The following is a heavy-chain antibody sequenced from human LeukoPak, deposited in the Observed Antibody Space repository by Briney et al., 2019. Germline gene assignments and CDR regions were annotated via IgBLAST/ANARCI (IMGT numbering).Heavy chain of an antibody. D-gene: IGHD3-10*01. J-gene: IGHJ6*03. CDR1: GFTFNSYG. CDR2: IRYDGSNK. Sequence: GGSLRLSCAASGFTFNSYGMHWVRQAPGKGLEWVAFIRYDGSNKYYADSVKGRFTISRDNSKNMVYLQMNSLRAEDTAVYYCAKDGARLQWFGESLSSRPSRHYMDVWGKGTTVTISS. CDR3: AKDGARLQWFGESLSSRPSRHYMDV. V-gene: IGHV3-30*02.